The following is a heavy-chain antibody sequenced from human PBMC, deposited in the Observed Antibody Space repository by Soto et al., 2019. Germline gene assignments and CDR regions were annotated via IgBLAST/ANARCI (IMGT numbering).Heavy chain of an antibody. CDR1: GGSSIGHY. V-gene: IGHV4-59*11. CDR3: ARDKITGLFDY. Sequence: SEPQSVPSTVAGGSSIGHYWRCIIQHPGKGLEWIGYIYYSGSTNYNPSLKSRVTISVDTSKNQFSLKLTSVTAADTAVYYCARDKITGLFDYWGQGTLVTVYS. CDR2: IYYSGST. D-gene: IGHD2-8*02. J-gene: IGHJ4*02.